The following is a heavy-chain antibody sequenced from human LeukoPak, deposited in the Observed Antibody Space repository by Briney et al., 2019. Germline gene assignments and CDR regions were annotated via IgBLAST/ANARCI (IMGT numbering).Heavy chain of an antibody. D-gene: IGHD3-22*01. CDR3: AKKKKDYYDSSRYYYYYMDV. Sequence: RGSLRLSCAASGFTFSSYAMSWVRQAPGKGLEWVSAISGSGGSTYYADSVKGRFTISRDNSKNTRYLQMNSLRAEDTAVYYCAKKKKDYYDSSRYYYYYMDVWGKGTTVTVSS. J-gene: IGHJ6*03. V-gene: IGHV3-23*01. CDR2: ISGSGGST. CDR1: GFTFSSYA.